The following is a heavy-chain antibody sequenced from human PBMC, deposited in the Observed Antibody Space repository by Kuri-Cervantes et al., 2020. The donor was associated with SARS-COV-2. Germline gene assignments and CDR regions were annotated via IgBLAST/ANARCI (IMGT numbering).Heavy chain of an antibody. D-gene: IGHD6-13*01. CDR2: IWYDGSNK. V-gene: IGHV3-33*08. J-gene: IGHJ4*02. Sequence: GESLKISCAASGFTFSSYAMSWVRQAPGKGLEWVAVIWYDGSNKYYADSVKGRFTISRDNSKNTLYLQMNSLRAEDTAVYYCAREEYSSSWWGELGPFDYWGQGTLVTVSS. CDR3: AREEYSSSWWGELGPFDY. CDR1: GFTFSSYA.